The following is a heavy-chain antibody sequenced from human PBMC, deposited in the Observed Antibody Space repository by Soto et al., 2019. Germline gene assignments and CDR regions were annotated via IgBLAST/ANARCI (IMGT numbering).Heavy chain of an antibody. Sequence: SVQVSCKASGDTFGRFTINWVRQAPGQGREGMGGIKPISDITNYAQRFQGRVTFTADASTSTVYLELSSLRSEDTAMYYCARDPSTINKLIGVWFDPWGQGTLVTVSS. CDR3: ARDPSTINKLIGVWFDP. J-gene: IGHJ5*02. D-gene: IGHD4-4*01. V-gene: IGHV1-69*13. CDR2: IKPISDIT. CDR1: GDTFGRFT.